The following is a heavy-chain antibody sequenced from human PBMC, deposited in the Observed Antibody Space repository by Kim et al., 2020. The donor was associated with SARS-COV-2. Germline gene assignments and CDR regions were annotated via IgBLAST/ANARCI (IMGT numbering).Heavy chain of an antibody. V-gene: IGHV3-23*03. J-gene: IGHJ6*02. CDR1: GFTFSSYA. CDR3: AKDNGDRHYYYYYGMDV. CDR2: IYSGGSST. D-gene: IGHD4-17*01. Sequence: GGSLRLSCAASGFTFSSYAMSWVRQAPGKGLEWVSVIYSGGSSTYYADSVKGRFTISRDNSKNTLYLQMNSLRAEDTAVYYCAKDNGDRHYYYYYGMDVWGQGTTVTVSS.